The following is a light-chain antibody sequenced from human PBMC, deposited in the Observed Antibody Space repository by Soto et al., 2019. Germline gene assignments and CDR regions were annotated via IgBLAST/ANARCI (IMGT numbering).Light chain of an antibody. J-gene: IGKJ1*01. CDR3: QQYNNWPRT. CDR1: QSVSSN. V-gene: IGKV3-15*01. Sequence: EIVMTQSPATLSVSPGERATLSCRASQSVSSNVAWYQQQPGQAPRLLIYGASTRAPGIPARFSGSGSGTEFTLTISSLQSEDFAVYYCQQYNNWPRTFGQGTKVEIK. CDR2: GAS.